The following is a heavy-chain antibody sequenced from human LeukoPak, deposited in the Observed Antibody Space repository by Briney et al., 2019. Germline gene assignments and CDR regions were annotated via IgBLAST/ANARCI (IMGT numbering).Heavy chain of an antibody. CDR1: GGSISGGSYY. D-gene: IGHD5-12*01. CDR3: ARVVYSGYDFRGTMDV. Sequence: SETLSLTCTVSGGSISGGSYYWSWIRQPAGKGLDWIGRIYTTGSTNYNPSLKSRVTISVDTSKNQFSLKLSSVAAADTAVYYCARVVYSGYDFRGTMDVWGKGTTVTVSS. CDR2: IYTTGST. J-gene: IGHJ6*03. V-gene: IGHV4-61*02.